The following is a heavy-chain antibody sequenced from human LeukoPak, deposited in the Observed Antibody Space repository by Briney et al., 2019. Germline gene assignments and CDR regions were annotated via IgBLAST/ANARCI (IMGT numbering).Heavy chain of an antibody. D-gene: IGHD6-6*01. J-gene: IGHJ5*02. CDR3: ARDLVSLNWFDP. CDR1: GFTFSDYW. CDR2: IKQDGTEK. V-gene: IGHV3-7*01. Sequence: GGSLRLSCAASGFTFSDYWMSWVRQAPGKGLEWVANIKQDGTEKYYVDSVKGRFTISRDNAKNTLYLQMNSLRAEDTAVYYCARDLVSLNWFDPWGQGTLVTVSS.